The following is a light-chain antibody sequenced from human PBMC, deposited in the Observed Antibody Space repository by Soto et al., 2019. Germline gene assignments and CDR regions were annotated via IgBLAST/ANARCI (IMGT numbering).Light chain of an antibody. CDR2: LGS. CDR1: HSLLHSNGYNY. V-gene: IGKV2-28*01. J-gene: IGKJ1*01. Sequence: DIVMTQSPLSLPVTPGEPASISCRSRHSLLHSNGYNYLDWYLQKPGQSPQLLIYLGSNRASGVPDRFSGSGSGTDFTLKISRVEAEDVGVYYCMQALQTPWTFGQGTKVDI. CDR3: MQALQTPWT.